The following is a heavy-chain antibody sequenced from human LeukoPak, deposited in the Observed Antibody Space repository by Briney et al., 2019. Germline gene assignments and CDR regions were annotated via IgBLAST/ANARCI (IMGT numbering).Heavy chain of an antibody. J-gene: IGHJ6*03. V-gene: IGHV1-24*01. CDR3: ATRQAGCSGGSCYSYYYYYMDV. CDR2: FDPEDGET. D-gene: IGHD2-15*01. CDR1: GYTLTELS. Sequence: AASVTVSCKVSGYTLTELSMHWVRQAPGKGLEWMGGFDPEDGETIYAQKFQGRVTMTEDTSTDTAYMELSSLRSGDTAVYYCATRQAGCSGGSCYSYYYYYMDVWGKGTTVTVSS.